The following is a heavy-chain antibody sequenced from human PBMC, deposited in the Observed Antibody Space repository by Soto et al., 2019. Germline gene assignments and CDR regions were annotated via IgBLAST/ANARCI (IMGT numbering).Heavy chain of an antibody. Sequence: AETLSLTCAVYGGSFSGYYWSWIRQSPGKGLEWIGEINHSGGSNYNPSLKRRVTISVDTSKNQLSLNLNSVTAADTAVYYCARATYGDYYFDYWGQGTLVTVSS. J-gene: IGHJ4*02. D-gene: IGHD4-17*01. CDR2: INHSGGS. CDR3: ARATYGDYYFDY. V-gene: IGHV4-34*01. CDR1: GGSFSGYY.